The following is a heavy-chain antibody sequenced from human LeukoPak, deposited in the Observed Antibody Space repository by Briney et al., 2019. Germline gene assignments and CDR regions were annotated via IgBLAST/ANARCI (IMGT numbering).Heavy chain of an antibody. Sequence: PGGSLRLSCAASGFTFCSYVMSWVRQAPGEALEWVSAISGSGGSTYYADSVKGRFTISRDNSKNTLYLQMNSLRAEDTAVYYCATDSYVSGSYYRLFYWGQGTLVTVSS. D-gene: IGHD3-10*01. CDR3: ATDSYVSGSYYRLFY. J-gene: IGHJ4*02. CDR1: GFTFCSYV. CDR2: ISGSGGST. V-gene: IGHV3-23*01.